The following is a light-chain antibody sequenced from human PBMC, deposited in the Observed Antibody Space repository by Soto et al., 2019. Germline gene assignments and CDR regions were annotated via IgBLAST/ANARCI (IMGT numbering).Light chain of an antibody. V-gene: IGKV3-20*01. CDR1: QSINSRY. CDR2: ATS. CDR3: EQYGSSWT. Sequence: EIILSQSPGTLSLSPIDIATPSFLASQSINSRYLAWYQQTPGQAPRLLIYATSHRATGIPDRFSGSGSGTDFTLTINRLETEDFAVYYCEQYGSSWTFGEGSKVDI. J-gene: IGKJ1*01.